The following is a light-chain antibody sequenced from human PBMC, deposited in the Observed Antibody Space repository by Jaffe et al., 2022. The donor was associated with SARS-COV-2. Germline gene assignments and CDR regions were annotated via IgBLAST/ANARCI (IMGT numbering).Light chain of an antibody. J-gene: IGLJ2*01. V-gene: IGLV3-10*01. CDR1: ALPKRF. CDR3: SSIDSSGNHRI. Sequence: SYDLTQPPSVSVSPGQTARITCSGDALPKRFAYWYQQKSGQAPVLVIYEDNKRPSGIPERFSGSSSGTMATLTISGAQVEDEADYYCSSIDSSGNHRIFGGGTKLTVL. CDR2: EDN.